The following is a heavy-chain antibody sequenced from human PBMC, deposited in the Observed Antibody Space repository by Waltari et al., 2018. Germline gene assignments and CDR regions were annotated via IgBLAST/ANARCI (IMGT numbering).Heavy chain of an antibody. J-gene: IGHJ2*01. Sequence: QVQLQESGPGLVKPSETLSLTCTVSGGSISSYSWHWIRTPAGQGLEWIGRIYTSGSTNYNPSLKSRVTMSVDTSKNQFSLKLSSVTAADTAVYYCARDTYYYDSSGYYDWYFDLWGRGTLVTVSS. D-gene: IGHD3-22*01. CDR1: GGSISSYS. V-gene: IGHV4-4*07. CDR3: ARDTYYYDSSGYYDWYFDL. CDR2: IYTSGST.